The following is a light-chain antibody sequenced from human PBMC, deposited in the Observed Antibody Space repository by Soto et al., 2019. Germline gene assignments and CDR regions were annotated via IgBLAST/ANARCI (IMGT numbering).Light chain of an antibody. J-gene: IGKJ1*01. CDR2: GAS. V-gene: IGKV3-15*01. Sequence: EIVMTQSPATLSVSPGGRATLSCRASQSISGTLAWYQQKPGQAPRLLIYGASTRAIGVPARFSGSGSGTEFTLTISSLQSEDFAIYYCQQYNDRPRTFGQGTKVDIK. CDR3: QQYNDRPRT. CDR1: QSISGT.